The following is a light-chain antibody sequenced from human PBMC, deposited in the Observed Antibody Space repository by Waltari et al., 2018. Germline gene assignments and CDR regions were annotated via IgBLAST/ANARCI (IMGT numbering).Light chain of an antibody. CDR3: CSYASTTWV. CDR2: DVT. CDR1: SSDVGSYNF. V-gene: IGLV2-23*02. Sequence: QSALTQPASVSGSPGLSITISCTGTSSDVGSYNFVPWYQQHPGKAPKLMVYDVTKRPSGVSNRFSGSKSGNTASLTISGLQAGDEADYYCCSYASTTWVFGGGTRLTVL. J-gene: IGLJ3*02.